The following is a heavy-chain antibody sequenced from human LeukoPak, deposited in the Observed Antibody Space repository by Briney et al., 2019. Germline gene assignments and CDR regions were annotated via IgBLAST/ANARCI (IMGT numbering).Heavy chain of an antibody. CDR2: IYYSGST. D-gene: IGHD1-1*01. J-gene: IGHJ4*02. CDR3: ARDLEGLRTFDY. V-gene: IGHV4-59*01. CDR1: GGSISSYY. Sequence: SETLSLTCTVSGGSISSYYWSWIRQPPGKGLEWIGYIYYSGSTNYNPSLKSRVTISVDTSKNQFSLKLSSVTAADTAVYYCARDLEGLRTFDYWGQGTLVTVSS.